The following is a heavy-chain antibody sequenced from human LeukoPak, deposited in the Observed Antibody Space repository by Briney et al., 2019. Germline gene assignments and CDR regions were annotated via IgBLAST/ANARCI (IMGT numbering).Heavy chain of an antibody. D-gene: IGHD2-2*01. V-gene: IGHV4-34*01. CDR2: ITYGGTT. J-gene: IGHJ5*02. Sequence: SETLSLTCVVSDGSFRGYHWNWIRQPPGKGLEWIGEITYGGTTNYNPSLRGRVTMSVDTSKKQFSLKLTSVTAADTAVYYCARGRYCSGANCYDWFDPWGQGTLVSVSS. CDR3: ARGRYCSGANCYDWFDP. CDR1: DGSFRGYH.